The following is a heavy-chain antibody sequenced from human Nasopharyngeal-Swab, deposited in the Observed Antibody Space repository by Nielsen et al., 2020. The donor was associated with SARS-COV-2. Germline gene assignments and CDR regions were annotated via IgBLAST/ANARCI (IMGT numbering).Heavy chain of an antibody. CDR1: GFTFSNYA. Sequence: GESLKISCAATGFTFSNYAMSWVRQAPGKGLEWVSVSFSGGSSTSYADSVKGRFSISRDNSKNTLYLQMNNLRAEDTAVYYCAKEPTFCFDSSGYYLDYWGQGTLVTVSS. CDR3: AKEPTFCFDSSGYYLDY. D-gene: IGHD3-22*01. V-gene: IGHV3-23*03. CDR2: SFSGGSST. J-gene: IGHJ4*02.